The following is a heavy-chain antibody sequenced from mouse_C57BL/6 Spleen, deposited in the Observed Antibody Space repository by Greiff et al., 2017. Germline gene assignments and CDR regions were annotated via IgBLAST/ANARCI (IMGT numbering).Heavy chain of an antibody. D-gene: IGHD2-2*01. CDR2: IWTGGGT. CDR3: ARKGYGYDVDYFDY. CDR1: GFSLTSYA. J-gene: IGHJ2*01. Sequence: VKLVESGPGLVAPSQSLSITCTVSGFSLTSYAISWVRQPPGKGLEWLGVIWTGGGTNYNSALKSRLSISKDNSKSQVFFKMNSLQTDDTARYYCARKGYGYDVDYFDYWGQGTTLTVSS. V-gene: IGHV2-9-1*01.